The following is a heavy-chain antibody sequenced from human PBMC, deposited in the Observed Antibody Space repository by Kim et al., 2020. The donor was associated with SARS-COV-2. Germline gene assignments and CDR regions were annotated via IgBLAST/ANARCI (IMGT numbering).Heavy chain of an antibody. V-gene: IGHV3-30*18. CDR2: ISYDGSNK. J-gene: IGHJ6*02. CDR3: AKDRLPFVGFWGYYYGMDV. D-gene: IGHD3-16*01. CDR1: GFTFSSYG. Sequence: GGSLRLSCAASGFTFSSYGMHWVRQAPGKGLEWVAVISYDGSNKYYADSVKGRFTISRDNSKNTMYLQMNSLRAEDTAVYYCAKDRLPFVGFWGYYYGMDVCGHGTTVTVSS.